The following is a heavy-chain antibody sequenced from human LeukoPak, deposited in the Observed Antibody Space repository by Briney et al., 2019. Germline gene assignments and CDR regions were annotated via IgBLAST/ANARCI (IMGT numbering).Heavy chain of an antibody. CDR2: TNPNSGNT. CDR3: AIGSSSWSYYFDY. Sequence: ASVKVSCKASGYTFTGYYMHWVRQAPGQGLEWMGWTNPNSGNTGYAQKFQGRVTMTRNTSISTGYMELSSLRSEDTAVYYCAIGSSSWSYYFDYWGRGTLVTVSS. V-gene: IGHV1-8*02. CDR1: GYTFTGYY. D-gene: IGHD6-13*01. J-gene: IGHJ4*02.